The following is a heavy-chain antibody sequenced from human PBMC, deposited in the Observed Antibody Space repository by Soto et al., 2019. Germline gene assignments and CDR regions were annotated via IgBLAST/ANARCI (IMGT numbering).Heavy chain of an antibody. Sequence: QVQLVQSGAEVKKPGASVKVSCKASGYTFSNSAIYWVRQAPGQRLEGVGWINAANGNTKYSQRFQGRVTATRDTPASTACMELSSLRSEDTAVYYCASADDCHYQSGMDVWGQGTTVIVSS. CDR1: GYTFSNSA. D-gene: IGHD2-21*02. J-gene: IGHJ6*02. CDR3: ASADDCHYQSGMDV. V-gene: IGHV1-3*01. CDR2: INAANGNT.